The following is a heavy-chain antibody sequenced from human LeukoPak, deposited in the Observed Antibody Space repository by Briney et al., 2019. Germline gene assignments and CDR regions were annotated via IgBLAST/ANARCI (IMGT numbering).Heavy chain of an antibody. CDR2: LDPSGGST. CDR3: ARAQCSSTSCPTLYYYYGMDV. D-gene: IGHD2-2*01. CDR1: GYTFTNYY. J-gene: IGHJ6*02. Sequence: ASVKVSCKASGYTFTNYYIHWVRQAPGQGLEWMGILDPSGGSTNYAQKFQGRVTITADESTSTAYMELSSLRSEDTAVYYCARAQCSSTSCPTLYYYYGMDVWGQGTTVTVSS. V-gene: IGHV1-46*01.